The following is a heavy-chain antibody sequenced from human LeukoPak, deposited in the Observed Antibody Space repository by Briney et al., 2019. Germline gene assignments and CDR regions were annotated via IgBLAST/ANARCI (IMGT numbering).Heavy chain of an antibody. D-gene: IGHD3-22*01. CDR3: ARDRQSYYDSSGSDY. CDR2: INQDGSEK. V-gene: IGHV3-7*01. Sequence: SGGSLRLSCAASGFTFSSYWMSWVRQAPGKGLEWVANINQDGSEKYYVDSVKGRFTISRDNAKNSLYLQMNSLRAEDTAVYYCARDRQSYYDSSGSDYWGQGTLVTVSS. CDR1: GFTFSSYW. J-gene: IGHJ4*02.